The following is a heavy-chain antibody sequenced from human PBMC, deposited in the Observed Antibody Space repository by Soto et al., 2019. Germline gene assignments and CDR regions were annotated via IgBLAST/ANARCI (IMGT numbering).Heavy chain of an antibody. V-gene: IGHV1-46*01. J-gene: IGHJ4*02. Sequence: QVQLVQSGAEVKKPGASVKVSCKASGYTFTSYYMHWVRQAPGQGLEWMGIINPSGGSASYAQKFQGRVTVTRDTSTSTVYMELSSLRSEDTAVYYCARVSGDSSGYYHLDYWGQGTLVTVSS. CDR3: ARVSGDSSGYYHLDY. CDR1: GYTFTSYY. CDR2: INPSGGSA. D-gene: IGHD3-22*01.